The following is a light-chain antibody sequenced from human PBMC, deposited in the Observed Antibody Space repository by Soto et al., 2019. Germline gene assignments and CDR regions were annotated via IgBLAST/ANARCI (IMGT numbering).Light chain of an antibody. J-gene: IGKJ5*01. V-gene: IGKV3-11*01. Sequence: IVMTQSPATLSVSPGERATLSCRASQSVGTKLAWYQQKPGQAPRLLIYDASNRATGIPARFSGSGSGTDFTLTISSLEPEDFAVYYCQQRSNGITFGQGTRLEIK. CDR1: QSVGTK. CDR2: DAS. CDR3: QQRSNGIT.